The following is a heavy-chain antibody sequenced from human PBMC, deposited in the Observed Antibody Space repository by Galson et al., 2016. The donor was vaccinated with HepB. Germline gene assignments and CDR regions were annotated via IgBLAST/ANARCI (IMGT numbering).Heavy chain of an antibody. D-gene: IGHD4-17*01. CDR1: GFSLRTRGVG. CDR3: EHGYGDYVGGNAFDI. J-gene: IGHJ3*02. CDR2: IYWDDDK. Sequence: PALVKPTQTLTLTCTFSGFSLRTRGVGVGWIRQPPGKALEWLALIYWDDDKRYSPSLKSRLTITKDTSKNQVVLTMTNMDPVDTATYYCEHGYGDYVGGNAFDIWGQGTMVTVSS. V-gene: IGHV2-5*02.